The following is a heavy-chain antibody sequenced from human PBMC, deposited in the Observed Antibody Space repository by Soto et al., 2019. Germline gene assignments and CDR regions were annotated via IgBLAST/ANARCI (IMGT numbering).Heavy chain of an antibody. Sequence: QVQLRESGPGLVMPSQTLSLTCTVSGDSISSGNKYWSWIRQPPGKGLEWIGYIFSSGTTYYNPSLKSRLTMSLDASQNQFSLKLNSLTDADTAVYFCARVPSPFDYSYAMDVWGQGTTVTFSS. D-gene: IGHD3-16*01. V-gene: IGHV4-30-4*01. CDR1: GDSISSGNKY. CDR3: ARVPSPFDYSYAMDV. J-gene: IGHJ6*02. CDR2: IFSSGTT.